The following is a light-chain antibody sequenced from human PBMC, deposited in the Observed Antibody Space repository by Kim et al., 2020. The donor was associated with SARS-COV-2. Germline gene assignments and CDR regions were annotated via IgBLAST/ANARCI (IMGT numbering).Light chain of an antibody. J-gene: IGKJ1*01. CDR3: QQYKSYPWT. Sequence: ASVGDRVTITCRASRDISTWVAWYQQRPGKAPKLLIYKASNLQSGVPPRFSGSGSGTEFTLTTSSLQPDDFATYYCQQYKSYPWTFGQGTKVYIK. V-gene: IGKV1-5*03. CDR1: RDISTW. CDR2: KAS.